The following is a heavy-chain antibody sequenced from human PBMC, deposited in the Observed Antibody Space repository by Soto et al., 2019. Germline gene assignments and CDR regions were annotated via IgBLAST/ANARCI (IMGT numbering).Heavy chain of an antibody. D-gene: IGHD2-21*02. CDR2: MYNTGST. Sequence: SETLSLTCTVSGGSISGYYWSWVRQPPGKGLEWIGYMYNTGSTVYNPSFKSRVTISVDTSKNQFSLKLNSVTAADTAVYYCARDLWGYCGTDCYPLDVWGQGTTVTVSS. J-gene: IGHJ6*02. CDR1: GGSISGYY. CDR3: ARDLWGYCGTDCYPLDV. V-gene: IGHV4-59*01.